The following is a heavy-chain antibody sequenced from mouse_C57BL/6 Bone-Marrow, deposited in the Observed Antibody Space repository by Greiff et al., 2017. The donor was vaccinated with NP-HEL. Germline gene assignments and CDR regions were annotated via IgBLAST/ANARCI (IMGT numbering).Heavy chain of an antibody. Sequence: VQLVESGAELVRPGTSVKMSCKASGYTFTNYWIGWAKQRPGHGLEWIGDIYPGGGYTNYNEKLKGKATLTAAKTASTDYMQFSSLTSEDSAIYYGAKGDYGWYFDVWGTGTTVTVSA. CDR1: GYTFTNYW. CDR3: AKGDYGWYFDV. CDR2: IYPGGGYT. D-gene: IGHD1-1*01. V-gene: IGHV1-63*01. J-gene: IGHJ1*03.